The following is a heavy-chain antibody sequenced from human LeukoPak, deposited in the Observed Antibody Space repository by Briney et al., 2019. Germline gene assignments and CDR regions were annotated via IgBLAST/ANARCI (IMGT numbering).Heavy chain of an antibody. Sequence: SETLSLTCTVSGGSISSGDYYWRWIRQPPGKGLEWIGYIYYSGSTYYNPSLKSRVTISVDTSKNQFSLKLSSVTAADTAVYYCARDPVPTTVTTLVEVGGLVWGQGTLVTVSS. V-gene: IGHV4-30-4*01. CDR2: IYYSGST. CDR3: ARDPVPTTVTTLVEVGGLV. D-gene: IGHD4-17*01. J-gene: IGHJ4*02. CDR1: GGSISSGDYY.